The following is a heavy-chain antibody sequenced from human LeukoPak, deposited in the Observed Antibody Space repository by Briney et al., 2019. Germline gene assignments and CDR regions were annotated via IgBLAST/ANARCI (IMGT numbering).Heavy chain of an antibody. V-gene: IGHV5-51*01. CDR3: ARAAVYYGSGRYDAFDI. J-gene: IGHJ3*02. Sequence: KTGESLKISCKGSGYSFTSYWIGWVRQMPGKGLEWMGIIYPGDSDTRYSPFFQGQVTISADKSISTAYLQWSSLKASDTAMYYCARAAVYYGSGRYDAFDIWGQGTMVTVSS. CDR2: IYPGDSDT. CDR1: GYSFTSYW. D-gene: IGHD3-10*01.